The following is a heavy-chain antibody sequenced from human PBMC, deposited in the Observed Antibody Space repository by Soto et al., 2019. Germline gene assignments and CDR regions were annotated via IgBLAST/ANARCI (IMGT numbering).Heavy chain of an antibody. Sequence: SETLSLTCTVSGGSITGYYWSWIRLPPGKGLEWIGYIYDSGTTTYNAALKSRVSISAETSENQFSLNLRSVTAADTAIYYCARRNYGEEGYFFDFWGQGVLVTVSS. CDR3: ARRNYGEEGYFFDF. CDR1: GGSITGYY. J-gene: IGHJ4*02. V-gene: IGHV4-4*09. CDR2: IYDSGTT. D-gene: IGHD4-17*01.